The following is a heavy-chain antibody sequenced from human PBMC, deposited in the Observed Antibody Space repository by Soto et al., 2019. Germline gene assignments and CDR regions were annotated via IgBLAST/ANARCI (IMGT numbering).Heavy chain of an antibody. CDR3: AREYYGLLTGSYTDY. D-gene: IGHD3-9*01. CDR1: GFPFSPYW. V-gene: IGHV3-74*01. Sequence: EAQLVESGGDLVQRGGSLRLSCAASGFPFSPYWMHWVRHTPGKGPDWVARLGGEGVTTYYADSVTGRFTVSRDNAKNTLSLQISGLRAEDTAVYYCAREYYGLLTGSYTDYWGQGTLVSVSS. CDR2: LGGEGVTT. J-gene: IGHJ4*02.